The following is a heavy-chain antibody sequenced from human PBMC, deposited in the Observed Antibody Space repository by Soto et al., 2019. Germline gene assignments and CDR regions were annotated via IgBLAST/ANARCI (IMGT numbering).Heavy chain of an antibody. D-gene: IGHD1-26*01. Sequence: PGGSLRFSEVASGFAFDDYTMHWVRESPGKGLEWVSLISWDGGSTYYADSVKGRFTISRDNSKNSLYLQMNSLRTEDTALYYCAKDIVEVGATIDYYYYYGMDVWG. V-gene: IGHV3-43*01. CDR3: AKDIVEVGATIDYYYYYGMDV. CDR2: ISWDGGST. CDR1: GFAFDDYT. J-gene: IGHJ6*02.